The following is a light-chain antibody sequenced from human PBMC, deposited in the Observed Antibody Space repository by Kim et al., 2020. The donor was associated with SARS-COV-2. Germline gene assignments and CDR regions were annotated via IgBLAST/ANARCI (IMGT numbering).Light chain of an antibody. J-gene: IGKJ2*01. V-gene: IGKV3D-15*01. CDR1: QSVGSS. CDR2: GAS. Sequence: EIVMTQSPATLSVSPGGRATLSCRASQSVGSSLAWYQQKPGQAPRPLIYGASTRATGIPARFSGSGSGTEFTLTISSLQSEDFAVYYCQQSNNWPPMYTFGQGTKLEI. CDR3: QQSNNWPPMYT.